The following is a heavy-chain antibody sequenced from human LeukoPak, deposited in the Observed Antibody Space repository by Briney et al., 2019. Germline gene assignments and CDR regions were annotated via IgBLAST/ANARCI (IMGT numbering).Heavy chain of an antibody. J-gene: IGHJ6*02. V-gene: IGHV3-53*01. CDR2: LYSGGTT. Sequence: PGGSLRLSCAASGLTVSSNYMNWVRQAPGKGLEWVSVLYSGGTTYYADSVKGRFTISRDNSKSTLYLQMNSLRAEDTAVYYCARAGLYSSSPENYYYYGMDVWGQGTTVTVSS. CDR3: ARAGLYSSSPENYYYYGMDV. D-gene: IGHD6-6*01. CDR1: GLTVSSNY.